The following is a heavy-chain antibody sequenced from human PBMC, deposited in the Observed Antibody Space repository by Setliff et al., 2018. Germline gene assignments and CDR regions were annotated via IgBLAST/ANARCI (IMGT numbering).Heavy chain of an antibody. D-gene: IGHD3-10*01. V-gene: IGHV4-34*01. J-gene: IGHJ6*03. CDR2: IDHGGGS. CDR1: GGTLTDYF. CDR3: ARTINFLGSGTWGYMDV. Sequence: SETLSLTCTVSGGTLTDYFWSWVRQPPGKRLEWIGDIDHGGGSSYNPSLQSRVTLSLDTSENEFSLRLTSVTAAGTAVYFCARTINFLGSGTWGYMDVWGKGTTVTVSS.